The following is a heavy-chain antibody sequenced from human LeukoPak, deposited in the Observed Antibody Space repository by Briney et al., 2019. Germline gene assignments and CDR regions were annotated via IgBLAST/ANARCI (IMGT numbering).Heavy chain of an antibody. CDR2: IKQDGSEK. Sequence: PGGSLRLSCAASGFTFSSYGMSWVRQAPGKGLEWVANIKQDGSEKYYVDSVKGRFTISRDNAKNSLYLQMNSLRAEDTAVYYCARSGIDGPLDYWGQGTLVTVSS. CDR1: GFTFSSYG. J-gene: IGHJ4*02. D-gene: IGHD5-24*01. CDR3: ARSGIDGPLDY. V-gene: IGHV3-7*01.